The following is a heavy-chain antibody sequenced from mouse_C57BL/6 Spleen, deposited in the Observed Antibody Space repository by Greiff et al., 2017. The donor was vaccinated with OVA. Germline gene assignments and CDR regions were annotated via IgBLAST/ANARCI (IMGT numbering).Heavy chain of an antibody. CDR2: INPYNGGT. J-gene: IGHJ2*01. CDR3: ARWTTVVAPDY. Sequence: EVKLQESGPVLVKPGASVKMSCKASGYTFTDYYMNWVKQSHGKSLEWIGVINPYNGGTSYNQKFKGKATLTVDKSSSTAYMELNSLTSEDSAVYYCARWTTVVAPDYWGQGTTLTVSS. CDR1: GYTFTDYY. D-gene: IGHD1-1*01. V-gene: IGHV1-19*01.